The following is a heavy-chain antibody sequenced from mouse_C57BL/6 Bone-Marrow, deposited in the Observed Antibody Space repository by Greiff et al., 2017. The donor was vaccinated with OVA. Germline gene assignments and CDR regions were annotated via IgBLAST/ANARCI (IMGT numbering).Heavy chain of an antibody. D-gene: IGHD1-3*01. Sequence: QVQLKQSGAELVRPGASVTLSCKASGYSFTDYEMHWVQQTPVHGLEWIGAIDPETGGTAYNQKFKGKAILTADKSSSTAYMELRSLTSEDSAVYSCTRKWDSAWFAYWGQGTLVTVSA. CDR1: GYSFTDYE. V-gene: IGHV1-15*01. CDR3: TRKWDSAWFAY. J-gene: IGHJ3*01. CDR2: IDPETGGT.